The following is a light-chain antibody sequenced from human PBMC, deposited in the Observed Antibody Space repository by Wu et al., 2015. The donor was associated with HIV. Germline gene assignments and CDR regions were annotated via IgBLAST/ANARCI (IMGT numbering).Light chain of an antibody. CDR3: QQYGSSLRT. J-gene: IGKJ1*01. V-gene: IGKV3-20*01. CDR1: QSVSSSY. Sequence: EIVLTQSPGTLSLSPGDTATPSCRASQSVSSSYLAWYQQKPGQAPRLLIYGTSSRATGIPDRFSGSGSGTDFTLTISRLEPEDFAVYYCQQYGSSLRTFGQGTKVEIK. CDR2: GTS.